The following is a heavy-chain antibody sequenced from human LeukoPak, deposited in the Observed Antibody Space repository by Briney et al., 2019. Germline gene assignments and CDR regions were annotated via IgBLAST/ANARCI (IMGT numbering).Heavy chain of an antibody. CDR1: GGSFSGYY. J-gene: IGHJ6*02. V-gene: IGHV4-34*01. D-gene: IGHD2-2*01. CDR2: INHSGST. CDR3: ARGLSYCSSTSCYFLYYYGMDV. Sequence: PSETLSLTCAVYGGSFSGYYWSWIRQPPGKGLEWIGEINHSGSTNYNPSLKSRVTISVDTSKNQFSLKLSSVTAADTAEYYCARGLSYCSSTSCYFLYYYGMDVWGQGTTVTVSS.